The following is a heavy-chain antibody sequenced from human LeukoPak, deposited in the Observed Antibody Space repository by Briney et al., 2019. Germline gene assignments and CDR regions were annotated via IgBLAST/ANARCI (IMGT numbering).Heavy chain of an antibody. CDR2: IYYSGNT. J-gene: IGHJ4*02. Sequence: PSETLSLTCSVSGGSISSSSYYWGWIRQPPVKGLEWIGSIYYSGNTYNNPSLKSRVTVSVDTSKNQFSLKLSSVIEADTAVYYCARAYAGYASRFDYWGQGILVTVSS. V-gene: IGHV4-39*07. CDR1: GGSISSSSYY. CDR3: ARAYAGYASRFDY. D-gene: IGHD1-1*01.